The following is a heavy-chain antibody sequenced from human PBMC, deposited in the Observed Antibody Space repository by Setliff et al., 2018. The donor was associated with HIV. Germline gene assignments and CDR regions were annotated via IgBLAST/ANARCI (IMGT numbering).Heavy chain of an antibody. CDR1: GFSFTTST. V-gene: IGHV1-58*01. Sequence: ASVKVSCKASGFSFTTSTVQWVRQARGQRLEWIGWIVVGSGNTNFAQKFQERVTITRDMSTSTAYMELSSLRAEDTAVYYCAKDLGSYDSSGYPVGDFDYWGQGTLVTVSS. D-gene: IGHD3-22*01. CDR3: AKDLGSYDSSGYPVGDFDY. CDR2: IVVGSGNT. J-gene: IGHJ4*02.